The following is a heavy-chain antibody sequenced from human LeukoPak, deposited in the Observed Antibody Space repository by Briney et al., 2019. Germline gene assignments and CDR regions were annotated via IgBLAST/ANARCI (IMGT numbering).Heavy chain of an antibody. CDR3: AGDWLNRYCSGGSCYSGLDY. CDR1: GFTFSNYY. V-gene: IGHV3-11*01. J-gene: IGHJ4*02. D-gene: IGHD2-15*01. CDR2: ISSSGSTI. Sequence: GGSLRLSCAASGFTFSNYYMSWIRQAPGKGLEWVSYISSSGSTIYYADSVKGRFTISRDNAKNSLYLQMNSLRAEDTAVYYCAGDWLNRYCSGGSCYSGLDYWGQGTLVTVSS.